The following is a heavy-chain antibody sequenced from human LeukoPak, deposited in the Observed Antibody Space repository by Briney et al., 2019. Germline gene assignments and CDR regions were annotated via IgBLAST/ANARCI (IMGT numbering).Heavy chain of an antibody. Sequence: PSQTLSLTCTVSGGSISSGDYYWRWIRQPPGKGLEWIGYIYYSGSTYYNPSLKSRVTISVDTFKNQFSLKLSSVTAADTAVYYCARLMITFGGVIAPFDYWGQGTLVTVSS. D-gene: IGHD3-16*02. V-gene: IGHV4-30-4*08. J-gene: IGHJ4*02. CDR3: ARLMITFGGVIAPFDY. CDR1: GGSISSGDYY. CDR2: IYYSGST.